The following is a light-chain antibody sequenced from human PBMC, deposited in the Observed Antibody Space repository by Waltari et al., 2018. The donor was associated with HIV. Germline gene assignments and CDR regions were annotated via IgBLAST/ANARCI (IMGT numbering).Light chain of an antibody. CDR3: CSYAGSYTYV. J-gene: IGLJ1*01. CDR1: SSDVGGYNY. CDR2: DVS. V-gene: IGLV2-11*01. Sequence: QSALTQPRSVSGSPGQSVTISCTGTSSDVGGYNYVSWYQQHPGKAPKLVIYDVSKRPSGVPDRFSRSKSANTASLTISGLQAEDEADYYCCSYAGSYTYVFGTVTKVTVL.